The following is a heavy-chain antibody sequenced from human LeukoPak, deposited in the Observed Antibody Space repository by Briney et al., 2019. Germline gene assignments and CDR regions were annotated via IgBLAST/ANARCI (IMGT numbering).Heavy chain of an antibody. CDR1: GFTFSSYE. D-gene: IGHD3-10*01. CDR3: ARGRSYYGSGSDY. V-gene: IGHV3-48*03. Sequence: GGSLRLSCAASGFTFSSYEMNWVRQAPGKGLAWVSYISSSGSTIYYADSVKGRFTISRDNAKNSLYLQMNSLRAEDTAVYYCARGRSYYGSGSDYWGQGTLVTVSS. CDR2: ISSSGSTI. J-gene: IGHJ4*02.